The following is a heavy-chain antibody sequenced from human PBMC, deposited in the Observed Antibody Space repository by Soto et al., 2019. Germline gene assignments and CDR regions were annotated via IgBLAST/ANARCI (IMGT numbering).Heavy chain of an antibody. J-gene: IGHJ5*02. CDR1: GYTFTSYA. V-gene: IGHV1-3*01. D-gene: IGHD3-22*01. CDR3: ARDGDITMIHWFYP. CDR2: INAGNGNT. Sequence: ASVKVSCKASGYTFTSYARHWVRQAPGQRLEWMGWINAGNGNTKYSQKFQGRVTITRDTSASTAYMELSSLRSEDTAVYYCARDGDITMIHWFYPWGQGTLVTVSS.